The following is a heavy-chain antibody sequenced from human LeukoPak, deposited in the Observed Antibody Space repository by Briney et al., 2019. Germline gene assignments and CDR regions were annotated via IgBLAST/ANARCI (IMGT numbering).Heavy chain of an antibody. Sequence: SETLSLTCTVSGGSISSYYWSWIRQPPGKGLEWIGYVYYSGGTNYNPSLKCRVTISVDTAKNQFSLKLRSVTAADTAVYYCARGDRSGWYGYWGQGTLVTVSS. CDR2: VYYSGGT. V-gene: IGHV4-59*01. D-gene: IGHD6-19*01. CDR3: ARGDRSGWYGY. J-gene: IGHJ4*02. CDR1: GGSISSYY.